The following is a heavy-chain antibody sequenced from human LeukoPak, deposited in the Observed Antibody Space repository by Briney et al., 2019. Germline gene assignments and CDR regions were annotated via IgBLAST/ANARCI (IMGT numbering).Heavy chain of an antibody. J-gene: IGHJ4*02. CDR1: GGSISSSSYY. V-gene: IGHV4-39*01. D-gene: IGHD2-2*01. CDR3: ARHAVVPAAIRYRVGAPMGY. CDR2: IYYSGST. Sequence: SETLSLTCTVSGGSISSSSYYWGWIRQPPGKGLEWIGSIYYSGSTYYNPSLKSRVTISVDTSKNQFSLKLSSVTAADTAVYYCARHAVVPAAIRYRVGAPMGYWGQGTLVTVSS.